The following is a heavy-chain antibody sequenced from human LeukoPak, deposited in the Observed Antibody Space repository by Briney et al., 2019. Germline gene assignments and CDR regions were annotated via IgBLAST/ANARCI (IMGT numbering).Heavy chain of an antibody. CDR1: GGSISSYY. D-gene: IGHD2-2*02. CDR2: IYTSGST. J-gene: IGHJ3*02. Sequence: PSETLSLTCTVSGGSISSYYWSWIRQPAGKGLEWIGRIYTSGSTNYNPSLKSRVTMSVDTSKNQFSLKLSSVTAADTAVYYCARDSCSSTSCYTPIWGQGTMVTVSS. V-gene: IGHV4-4*07. CDR3: ARDSCSSTSCYTPI.